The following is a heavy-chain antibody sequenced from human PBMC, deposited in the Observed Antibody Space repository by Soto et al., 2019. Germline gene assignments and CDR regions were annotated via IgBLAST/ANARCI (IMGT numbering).Heavy chain of an antibody. V-gene: IGHV4-59*01. Sequence: QVQVQESGPGLVKPSETLSLTCTVSGGSISTYYWIWIRQPPGEGLDWIGYVTYSGGPTSNPSLKSRVTISVDTSNKFSLNLTSVTAADPAVYYCARDAGYQLTGAFDIWGQGTMVTVSS. CDR2: VTYSGGP. CDR3: ARDAGYQLTGAFDI. D-gene: IGHD2-2*01. CDR1: GGSISTYY. J-gene: IGHJ3*02.